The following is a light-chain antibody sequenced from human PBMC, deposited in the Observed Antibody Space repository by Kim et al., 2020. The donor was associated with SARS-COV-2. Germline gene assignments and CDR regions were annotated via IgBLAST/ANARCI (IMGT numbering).Light chain of an antibody. V-gene: IGLV4-69*01. CDR2: LNTDGSH. CDR1: SGLSRYA. CDR3: QTWDTGNWV. J-gene: IGLJ3*02. Sequence: ASVKLTGTLSSGLSRYAIAWHQQRPERGPRYLMILNTDGSHTKGDGIPDRFSGSSSGAERYLTISSLQSEDEADYYCQTWDTGNWVFGGGTQLTVL.